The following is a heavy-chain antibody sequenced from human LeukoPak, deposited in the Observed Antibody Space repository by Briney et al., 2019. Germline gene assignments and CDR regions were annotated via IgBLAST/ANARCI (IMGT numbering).Heavy chain of an antibody. V-gene: IGHV3-30*18. D-gene: IGHD1-1*01. CDR3: AKAPSPLYNWNDGNWFDP. CDR1: GFTFSSYG. Sequence: GGSLRLSCVASGFTFSSYGMHWVRQAPGKGLEWVAVISYDGSNKYYADSVKGRFTISRDNSKNTLYLQMNSLRAEDTAVYYCAKAPSPLYNWNDGNWFDPWGQGTLVTVSS. J-gene: IGHJ5*02. CDR2: ISYDGSNK.